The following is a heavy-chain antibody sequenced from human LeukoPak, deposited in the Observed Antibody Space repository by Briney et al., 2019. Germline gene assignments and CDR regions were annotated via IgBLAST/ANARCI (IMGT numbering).Heavy chain of an antibody. CDR1: GFTFSSYG. D-gene: IGHD3-22*01. Sequence: GGSLRLSCAASGFTFSSYGMSWVRQAPGKGLEWVSIIYSGGSTFYADSVKGRFTISRDNSKNTLYLQMNSLRAEDTAVYYCAKDRGPGYYDSIRPPHWFDPWGQGTLVTVSS. V-gene: IGHV3-23*03. J-gene: IGHJ5*02. CDR3: AKDRGPGYYDSIRPPHWFDP. CDR2: IYSGGST.